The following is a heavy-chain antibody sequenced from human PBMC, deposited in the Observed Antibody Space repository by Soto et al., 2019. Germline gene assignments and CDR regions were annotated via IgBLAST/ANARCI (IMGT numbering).Heavy chain of an antibody. Sequence: SETLSLTCAVYGGSFSGYYWSWIRQPPGKGLEWIGEINHSGSTNYNPSLKSRVTISVDTSKNQFSLKLSSVTAADTAVYYCARVVIPIFRFMDVRGQGTTVTGSS. D-gene: IGHD3-9*01. CDR2: INHSGST. J-gene: IGHJ6*02. CDR3: ARVVIPIFRFMDV. V-gene: IGHV4-34*01. CDR1: GGSFSGYY.